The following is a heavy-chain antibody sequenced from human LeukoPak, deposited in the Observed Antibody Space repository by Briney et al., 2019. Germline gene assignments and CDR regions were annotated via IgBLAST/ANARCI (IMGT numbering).Heavy chain of an antibody. Sequence: SQTLSLTCTVSGGSISSGGYYWSWIRQHPGKGLEWIGYIYYSGSTYYNPSLKSRVTISVDTSKNKFSLKLSSVTAADTAVYYCARLSYDSSGYLDYWGQGTLVTVSS. D-gene: IGHD3-22*01. J-gene: IGHJ4*02. V-gene: IGHV4-31*03. CDR2: IYYSGST. CDR1: GGSISSGGYY. CDR3: ARLSYDSSGYLDY.